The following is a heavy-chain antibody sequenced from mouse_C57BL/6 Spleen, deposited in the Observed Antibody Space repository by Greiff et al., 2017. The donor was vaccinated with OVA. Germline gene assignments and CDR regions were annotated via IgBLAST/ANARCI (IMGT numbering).Heavy chain of an antibody. CDR2: ISSGSSTI. CDR1: GFTFSDYG. CDR3: ARGPSYYFDY. V-gene: IGHV5-17*01. J-gene: IGHJ2*01. Sequence: EVKLMESGGGLVKPGGSLKLSCAASGFTFSDYGMHWVRQAPEKGLEWVAYISSGSSTIYYADTVKGRFTISRDNAKNTLFLQMTSLRSEDTAMYYCARGPSYYFDYWGQGTTLTVSS.